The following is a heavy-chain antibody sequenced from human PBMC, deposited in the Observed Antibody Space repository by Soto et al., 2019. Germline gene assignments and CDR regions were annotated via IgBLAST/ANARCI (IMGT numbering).Heavy chain of an antibody. V-gene: IGHV3-11*06. D-gene: IGHD6-13*01. Sequence: GGSLRLSCAASGFTFSDYYMSWIRQAPGKGLEWASYISSSSSYTNYADSVKGRFTISRDNAKNSLYLQMNSLRAEDTAVYYCARVIQQLVTAPHWFDPWGQGTLVTVSS. CDR3: ARVIQQLVTAPHWFDP. CDR1: GFTFSDYY. J-gene: IGHJ5*02. CDR2: ISSSSSYT.